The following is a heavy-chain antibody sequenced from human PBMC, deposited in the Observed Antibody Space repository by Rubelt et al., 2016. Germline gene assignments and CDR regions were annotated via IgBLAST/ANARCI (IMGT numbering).Heavy chain of an antibody. CDR3: ARLGYCSSTSCYLDY. CDR1: GGSFTDYY. V-gene: IGHV4-34*02. Sequence: QVQLQQWGAGLLKPSETLSLTCAVYGGSFTDYYWSWIRQAPGKGLEWIGEINHGGSINHNWSLKSRVAISVDPSKQQVSLKVTSGTAADTAVYYCARLGYCSSTSCYLDYWGQGTLVTVSS. D-gene: IGHD2-2*01. J-gene: IGHJ4*02. CDR2: INHGGSI.